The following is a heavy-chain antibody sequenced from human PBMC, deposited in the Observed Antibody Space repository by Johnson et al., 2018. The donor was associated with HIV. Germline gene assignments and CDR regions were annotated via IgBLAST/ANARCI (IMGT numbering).Heavy chain of an antibody. J-gene: IGHJ3*02. CDR2: IKHDGREK. V-gene: IGHV3-7*02. CDR1: GFIFSTYW. CDR3: AKSTQASIVRESGPYGAFDI. D-gene: IGHD3-10*01. Sequence: MLLVESGGGLVQPGESLRLSCVASGFIFSTYWMSWVRQAPGKWLEWVANIKHDGREKYHVDSVKGRFTTSRDNAKNSLFLQMNSLRAEDMAVYYCAKSTQASIVRESGPYGAFDIWGQGTMVTVSS.